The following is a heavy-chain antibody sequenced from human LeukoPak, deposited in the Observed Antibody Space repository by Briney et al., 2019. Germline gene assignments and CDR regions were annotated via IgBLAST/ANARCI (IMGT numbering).Heavy chain of an antibody. D-gene: IGHD7-27*01. CDR2: IGRGSGYV. CDR1: GFSFSTHN. V-gene: IGHV3-21*01. Sequence: GGSLRLSCVASGFSFSTHNMNWVRQAPGQGLEWVSSIGRGSGYVYYADSLKGRFTISRDDAKNSLYLQMNNLRAEDTAVYYCASHFAHWGSHLFGYWGQGTLVTVSS. CDR3: ASHFAHWGSHLFGY. J-gene: IGHJ4*02.